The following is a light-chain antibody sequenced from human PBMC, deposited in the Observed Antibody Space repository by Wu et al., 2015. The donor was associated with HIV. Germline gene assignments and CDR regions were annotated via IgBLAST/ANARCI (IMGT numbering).Light chain of an antibody. V-gene: IGKV1-6*01. J-gene: IGKJ1*01. Sequence: AIQMTQSPSSLSASVGDRVTITCRASQGIRNDLGWYQQKPGKAPNLLIYAASSLQSGVPSRFSGSVSGTDFTLTISSLQPEDFATYYCLQDYNYPWTFGQGTKVQIK. CDR3: LQDYNYPWT. CDR1: QGIRND. CDR2: AAS.